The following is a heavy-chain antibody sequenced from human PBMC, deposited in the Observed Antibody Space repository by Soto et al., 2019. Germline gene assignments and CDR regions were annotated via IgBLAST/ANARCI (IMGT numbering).Heavy chain of an antibody. D-gene: IGHD3-22*01. V-gene: IGHV4-61*01. CDR1: GGSVSSGSYY. J-gene: IGHJ4*02. CDR3: ARGEYYYDSSGYYYWSHFDY. Sequence: SETLSLTCTVSGGSVSSGSYYWSWIRQPPGKGLEWIGYIYYSGSTNYNPSLKSRVTISVDTSKNQFSLKLSSVTAADTAVYYCARGEYYYDSSGYYYWSHFDYWGQGTLVTVSS. CDR2: IYYSGST.